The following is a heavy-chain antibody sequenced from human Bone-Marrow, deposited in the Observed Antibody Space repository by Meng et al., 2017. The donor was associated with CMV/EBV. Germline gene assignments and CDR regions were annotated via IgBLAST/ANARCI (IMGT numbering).Heavy chain of an antibody. CDR2: ISAYNGNT. Sequence: SVKVSCKASGYTFTSYGISWVRQAPGQGLEWMGWISAYNGNTNYAQKLQGRVTMTTDTSTSTAYMELRSLRSDDTAVYYCARDGDRYGYCSSTSCAPGDYWGQGTLVTVSS. CDR3: ARDGDRYGYCSSTSCAPGDY. D-gene: IGHD2-2*01. J-gene: IGHJ4*02. V-gene: IGHV1-18*01. CDR1: GYTFTSYG.